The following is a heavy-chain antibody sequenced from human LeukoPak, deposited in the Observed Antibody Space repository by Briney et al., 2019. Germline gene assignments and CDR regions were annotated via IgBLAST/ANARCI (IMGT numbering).Heavy chain of an antibody. Sequence: PGGPLRLSCAASGFTFSSYWMHWVRQAPGKGLVWVSRINSDGSNTKYADSVKGRFTISRDNAKNTLYLQMNSLRAEDTAVYYCATDSSGYDDYWGQGTLVTVSS. V-gene: IGHV3-74*01. CDR1: GFTFSSYW. CDR3: ATDSSGYDDY. J-gene: IGHJ4*02. D-gene: IGHD3-22*01. CDR2: INSDGSNT.